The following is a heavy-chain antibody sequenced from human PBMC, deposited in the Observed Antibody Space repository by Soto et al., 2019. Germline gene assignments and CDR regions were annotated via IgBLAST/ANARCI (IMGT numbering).Heavy chain of an antibody. D-gene: IGHD2-15*01. CDR2: VSNDGRSE. Sequence: QVQLVESGGGAVQPGRSLRLSCAASGFTFSAYGMHWVRQAPGKGLEWVAVVSNDGRSEHYADSVKGRFTISRDNSKNTLSLQMNGLRVEDTALYYCATGHGGTGRETATEEDDALDIWGQGTMVTVSS. V-gene: IGHV3-30*03. CDR1: GFTFSAYG. CDR3: ATGHGGTGRETATEEDDALDI. J-gene: IGHJ3*02.